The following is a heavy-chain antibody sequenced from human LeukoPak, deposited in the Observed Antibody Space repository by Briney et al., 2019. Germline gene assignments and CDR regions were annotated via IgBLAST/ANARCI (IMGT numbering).Heavy chain of an antibody. Sequence: SETLSLTCTVSGGSVSSSSYYWGWIRQPPGKGLEWIGSIYYSGSTYYNPSLKSRVTISVDTSKNQFSLKLSSVTAADTAVYYCARPSAYSSSPGAFDIWGQGTMVTVSS. CDR3: ARPSAYSSSPGAFDI. J-gene: IGHJ3*02. V-gene: IGHV4-39*01. CDR2: IYYSGST. D-gene: IGHD6-6*01. CDR1: GGSVSSSSYY.